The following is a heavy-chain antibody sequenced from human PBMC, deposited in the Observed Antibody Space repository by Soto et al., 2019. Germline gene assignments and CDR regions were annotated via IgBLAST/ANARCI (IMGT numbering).Heavy chain of an antibody. CDR1: GGSISSGGYY. Sequence: PSETLSLTCTVSGGSISSGGYYWSWIRQHPGKGLEWIGYIYYSGSTYYNPSLKSRVTISVDTSKNQFSLKLSSVTAADTAVYYCARDRRTVRFLELGDNWFDPWGQGTLVTVSS. D-gene: IGHD3-3*01. J-gene: IGHJ5*02. V-gene: IGHV4-31*03. CDR3: ARDRRTVRFLELGDNWFDP. CDR2: IYYSGST.